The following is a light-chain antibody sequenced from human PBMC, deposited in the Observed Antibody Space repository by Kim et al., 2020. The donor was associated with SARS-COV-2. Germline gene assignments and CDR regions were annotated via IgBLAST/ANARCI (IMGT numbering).Light chain of an antibody. Sequence: GDRVTITCRASQDIRNDLGWYQQNPGRAPKRLIYGASSLQSGVPSRFSGSGSGTEFTLTISSLQPEDFGTYFCLQPNTYPITFGQGTRL. CDR2: GAS. J-gene: IGKJ5*01. CDR1: QDIRND. CDR3: LQPNTYPIT. V-gene: IGKV1-17*01.